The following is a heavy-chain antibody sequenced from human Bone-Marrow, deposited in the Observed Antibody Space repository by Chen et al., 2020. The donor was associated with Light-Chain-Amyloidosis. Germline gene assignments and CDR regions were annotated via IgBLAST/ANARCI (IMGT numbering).Heavy chain of an antibody. J-gene: IGHJ4*02. CDR2: INWDGSGT. CDR1: GFTFDDYA. CDR3: AKDPLDY. V-gene: IGHV3-43D*04. Sequence: EMQLVESGGVVVQTGGSLRLSCAASGFTFDDYAMHWVRQAPGQGLEWVSLINWDGSGTNYADSVKGRFTISRDNSKNSLYLQMNSLRAEDTALYYCAKDPLDYWGQGTLVTVSS.